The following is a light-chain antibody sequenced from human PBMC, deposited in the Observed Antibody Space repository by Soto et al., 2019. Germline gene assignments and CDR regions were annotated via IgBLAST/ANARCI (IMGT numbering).Light chain of an antibody. CDR3: QQYNNWPGT. CDR1: QSVSSN. V-gene: IGKV3-15*01. Sequence: EIVMTQSPATLSVSPGERATLSCRASQSVSSNLAWYQQKPGQAPRLLIYGASTRATGIPARFSGSGSGTEFTLTISSLQSEDFAAYYCQQYNNWPGTFGPGTKVDIK. CDR2: GAS. J-gene: IGKJ3*01.